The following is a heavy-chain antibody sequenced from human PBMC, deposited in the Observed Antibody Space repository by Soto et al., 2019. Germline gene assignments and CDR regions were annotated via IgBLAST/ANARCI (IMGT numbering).Heavy chain of an antibody. Sequence: PGESLKISCKGPGYSFTSYWIGWVRQMPGKGLEWMGIIYPGDSDTRYSPSFQGQVTISADKSISTAYLQWSSLKASDTAMYYCARQGGDYLTYYYYGMDVWGQGTTVTVSS. CDR1: GYSFTSYW. CDR3: ARQGGDYLTYYYYGMDV. J-gene: IGHJ6*02. CDR2: IYPGDSDT. V-gene: IGHV5-51*01. D-gene: IGHD2-21*02.